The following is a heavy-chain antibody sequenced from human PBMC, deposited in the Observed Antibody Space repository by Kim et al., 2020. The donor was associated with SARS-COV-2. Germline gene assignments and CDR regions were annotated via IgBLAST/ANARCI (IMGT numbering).Heavy chain of an antibody. J-gene: IGHJ4*02. CDR3: AKDPDYDSSGSLGY. D-gene: IGHD3-22*01. CDR1: GFTFSSYG. Sequence: GGSLRLSCAASGFTFSSYGMHWVRQAPGKGLEWVAVISYDGSNKYYADSVKGRFTISRDNSKNTLYLQMNSLRAEDTAVYYCAKDPDYDSSGSLGYWGQGTLVTVSS. V-gene: IGHV3-30*18. CDR2: ISYDGSNK.